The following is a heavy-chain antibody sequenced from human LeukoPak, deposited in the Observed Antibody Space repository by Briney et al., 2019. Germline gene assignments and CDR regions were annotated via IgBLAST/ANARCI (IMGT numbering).Heavy chain of an antibody. Sequence: GESLKISCKCSGYNFPSYWIGWVRQMPGKGLEWMGVIYTGDSDTRYSPYFQGQVTMSVDKSNSTAYLQWSSLKASDTAMYYCARRDYSSGRTYFNHWGQGTLVSVSS. D-gene: IGHD6-19*01. CDR3: ARRDYSSGRTYFNH. V-gene: IGHV5-51*01. CDR1: GYNFPSYW. J-gene: IGHJ1*01. CDR2: IYTGDSDT.